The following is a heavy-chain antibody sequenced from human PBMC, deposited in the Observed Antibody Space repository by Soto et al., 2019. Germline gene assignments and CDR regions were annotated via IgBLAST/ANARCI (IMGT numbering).Heavy chain of an antibody. CDR2: IYYSGTT. J-gene: IGHJ4*02. D-gene: IGHD3-22*01. CDR1: GASVSSGGYY. Sequence: QVQLRESGPGLVKPSQTLSLTCTVSGASVSSGGYYWSWIRQHPGKGLEWIGYIYYSGTTFYNPSLKSRVTILVDTSRNQFSLRLSSVTAADTAVYYCARDRFYEGGCYFFEYWGRGTLVTVSS. CDR3: ARDRFYEGGCYFFEY. V-gene: IGHV4-31*03.